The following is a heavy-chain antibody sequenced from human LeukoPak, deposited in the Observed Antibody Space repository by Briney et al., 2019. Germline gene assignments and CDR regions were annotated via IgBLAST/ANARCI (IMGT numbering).Heavy chain of an antibody. D-gene: IGHD3-10*01. V-gene: IGHV3-49*04. Sequence: PGRSLRLSCTASGFTFGDYAMSWVRQAPGKGLEWVGFIRSKAYGGTTEYAASVKGRFTISRDDSKSIAYLQMNSLKTEDTAVYYCTRAARASMVRGVIPFYYYYMDVWGKGTTVTISS. J-gene: IGHJ6*03. CDR2: IRSKAYGGTT. CDR1: GFTFGDYA. CDR3: TRAARASMVRGVIPFYYYYMDV.